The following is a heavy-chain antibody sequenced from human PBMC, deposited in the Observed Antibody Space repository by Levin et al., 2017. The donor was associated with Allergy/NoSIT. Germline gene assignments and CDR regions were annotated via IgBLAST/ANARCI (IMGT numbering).Heavy chain of an antibody. CDR1: GFTFSSYA. CDR3: AKDLRDYSNYPPYDGMDV. V-gene: IGHV3-23*01. CDR2: ISGSGGST. Sequence: GESLKISCAASGFTFSSYAMSWVRQAPGKGLEWVSAISGSGGSTYYADSVKGRFTISRDNSKNTLYLQMNSLRAEDTAVYYCAKDLRDYSNYPPYDGMDVWGQGTTVTVSS. D-gene: IGHD4-11*01. J-gene: IGHJ6*02.